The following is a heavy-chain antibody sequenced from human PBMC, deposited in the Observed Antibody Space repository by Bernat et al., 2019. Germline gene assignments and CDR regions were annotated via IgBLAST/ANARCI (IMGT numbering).Heavy chain of an antibody. Sequence: QVQLVESGGGVVQPGRSLRLSCAASGFTFSSYGMHWVRQAPGKGLEWVVVISYDGSNKYYADSVKGRFTISRDNSKNTLYLQMNSLRAEDTAVYYCAKDWALYYYYYGMDVWGQGTTVTVSS. V-gene: IGHV3-30*18. J-gene: IGHJ6*02. D-gene: IGHD3-16*01. CDR1: GFTFSSYG. CDR2: ISYDGSNK. CDR3: AKDWALYYYYYGMDV.